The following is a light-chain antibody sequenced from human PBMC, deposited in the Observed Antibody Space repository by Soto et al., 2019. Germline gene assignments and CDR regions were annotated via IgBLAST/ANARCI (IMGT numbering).Light chain of an antibody. CDR1: QGINNY. CDR2: AAS. Sequence: DIQLTQSPSFLSASVGDRVIITCRASQGINNYLGWYQQKPGKAPKLLIYAASTLQSGVPSRFSGSGSGTEFTLTISSLQPEDFATYYCQQLNSYPLTFGPGTKVDI. CDR3: QQLNSYPLT. V-gene: IGKV1-9*01. J-gene: IGKJ3*01.